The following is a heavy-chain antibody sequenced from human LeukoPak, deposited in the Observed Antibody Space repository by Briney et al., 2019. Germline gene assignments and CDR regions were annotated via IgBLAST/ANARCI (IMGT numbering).Heavy chain of an antibody. Sequence: SGTLSLTCSVSGGSISSGSYYWSWVRQPPGKGLEWIGSNDYSGSTNYNPSLKSRVTISVDTSKNQFSLRLTSVTAADTALYYCARIDRFPLAFDIWGQGAKVTVSS. V-gene: IGHV4-61*01. CDR1: GGSISSGSYY. CDR2: NDYSGST. J-gene: IGHJ3*02. CDR3: ARIDRFPLAFDI. D-gene: IGHD3-16*01.